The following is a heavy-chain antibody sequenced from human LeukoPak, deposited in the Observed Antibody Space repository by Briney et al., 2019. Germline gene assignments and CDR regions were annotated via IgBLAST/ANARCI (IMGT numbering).Heavy chain of an antibody. CDR2: INPNSGGT. J-gene: IGHJ4*02. V-gene: IGHV1-2*02. CDR3: APRKGSSRSYRGFAY. Sequence: ASLKVSCKASGYTFTGYYMHWVREAPGQGLEWMGWINPNSGGTNYAQKFHGRVTMTRDTSISTAYMELSRLRSDDTAVYYCAPRKGSSRSYRGFAYWGQGTLVTVST. CDR1: GYTFTGYY. D-gene: IGHD1-26*01.